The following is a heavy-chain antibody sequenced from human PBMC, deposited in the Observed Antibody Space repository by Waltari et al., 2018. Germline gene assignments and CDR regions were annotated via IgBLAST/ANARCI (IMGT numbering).Heavy chain of an antibody. D-gene: IGHD2-15*01. CDR3: ARGKVVAATQSHYYGMDV. CDR1: GGSFGGYY. Sequence: QVQLQQWGAGLLKTSETLSLTCAVYGGSFGGYYWIWIRQPPGKGLEWIREINHSGSTNYNPSPKSRVTISVDTSKNQFSLKLSSVTAADTAVYYCARGKVVAATQSHYYGMDVWGQGTLVTVSS. CDR2: INHSGST. J-gene: IGHJ6*02. V-gene: IGHV4-34*01.